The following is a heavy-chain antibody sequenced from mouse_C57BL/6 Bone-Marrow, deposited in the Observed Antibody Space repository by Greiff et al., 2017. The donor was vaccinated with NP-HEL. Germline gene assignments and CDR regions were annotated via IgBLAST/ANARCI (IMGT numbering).Heavy chain of an antibody. J-gene: IGHJ2*01. D-gene: IGHD6-1*01. V-gene: IGHV1-55*01. CDR3: ARAEWSLCY. Sequence: QVQLQQPGAELVKPGASVKMSCKASGYTFTSYWITWVKQRPGQGLEWIGDIYPGSGSTNYNEKFKSKATLTVDKSSSTAYMQLSSLTSEDSAVYYCARAEWSLCYWGKGTTLSFAS. CDR2: IYPGSGST. CDR1: GYTFTSYW.